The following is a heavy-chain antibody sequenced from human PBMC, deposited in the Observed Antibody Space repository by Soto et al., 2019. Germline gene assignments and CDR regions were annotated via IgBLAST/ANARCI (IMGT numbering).Heavy chain of an antibody. CDR1: GFTFSSYS. CDR2: ISSSSSYI. D-gene: IGHD3-22*01. CDR3: ARDGNYYDSSRYFDY. V-gene: IGHV3-21*01. Sequence: PGGSLRLSCVASGFTFSSYSMNWVRQAPGKGLEWVSSISSSSSYIYYADSVKGRFTISRDNAKNSLYLQMNSLRAEDTAVYYCARDGNYYDSSRYFDYWGQGTLVTGS. J-gene: IGHJ4*02.